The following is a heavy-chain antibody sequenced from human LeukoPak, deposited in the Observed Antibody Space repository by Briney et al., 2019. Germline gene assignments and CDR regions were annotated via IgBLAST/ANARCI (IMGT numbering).Heavy chain of an antibody. CDR2: IYTSGST. J-gene: IGHJ6*02. V-gene: IGHV4-61*02. CDR1: GGSISSGSYY. Sequence: SETLSLTCTVSGGSISSGSYYWSWIRQPAGKVLEWIGRIYTSGSTNYNPSLKSRVTISVDTHKNQFSLKLSSVTAADTAVYYCARGGGYYYYGMDVWGQGTTVTVSS. D-gene: IGHD3-16*01. CDR3: ARGGGYYYYGMDV.